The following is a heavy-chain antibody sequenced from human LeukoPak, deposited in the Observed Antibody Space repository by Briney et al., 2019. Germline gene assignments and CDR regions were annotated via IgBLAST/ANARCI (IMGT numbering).Heavy chain of an antibody. V-gene: IGHV4-59*02. Sequence: SETLSLTCTVSGGSVSSYYWSWIRQPPGKGLEWIGYTYYSGSTNYNPSLKSRVTISVDTSKNQFSLKLSSVTAADTAVYYCARRRLLWFGEFGWFDPWGQGTLVTVSS. D-gene: IGHD3-10*01. CDR2: TYYSGST. J-gene: IGHJ5*02. CDR1: GGSVSSYY. CDR3: ARRRLLWFGEFGWFDP.